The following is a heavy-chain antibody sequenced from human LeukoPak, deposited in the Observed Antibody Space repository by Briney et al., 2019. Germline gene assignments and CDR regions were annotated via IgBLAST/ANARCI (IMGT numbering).Heavy chain of an antibody. CDR3: AKDVWTIAAAGTPYYFDY. D-gene: IGHD6-13*01. CDR1: GFTFSSYG. V-gene: IGHV3-30*18. CDR2: ISYDGSNK. Sequence: GGSLRLSCAASGFTFSSYGMHWVRQAPGKGLEWVAVISYDGSNKYYADSVKGRFTISRDNSKNALYLQMNSLRAEDTAVYYCAKDVWTIAAAGTPYYFDYWGQGTLVTVSS. J-gene: IGHJ4*02.